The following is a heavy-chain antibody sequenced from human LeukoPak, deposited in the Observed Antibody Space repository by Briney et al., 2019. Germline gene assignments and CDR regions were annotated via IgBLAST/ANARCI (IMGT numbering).Heavy chain of an antibody. J-gene: IGHJ6*02. CDR2: IYYSGST. CDR3: AAAPYYYYYGMDV. CDR1: GGSISSSSYY. D-gene: IGHD2-15*01. V-gene: IGHV4-39*01. Sequence: SETLSLTCTVSGGSISSSSYYWGWIRQPPGKGLEWIGSIYYSGSTYYNPFLKSRVTISVDTSKNQFSLKLSSVTAADTAVYYCAAAPYYYYYGMDVWGQGTTVTVSS.